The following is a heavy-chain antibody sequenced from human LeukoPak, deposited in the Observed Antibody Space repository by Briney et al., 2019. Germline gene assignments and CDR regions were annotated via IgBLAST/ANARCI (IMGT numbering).Heavy chain of an antibody. CDR3: TRDWGTTGEVKLDP. Sequence: PSETPSLTCTVPSGSFRTYYWSWIRQPAGKGLEWIGRIYTSGSTNYNPSLKSRVTISVDTSKNQFSLKLPPATAPDTPLHSSTRDWGTTGEVKLDPWGQGTLVTVSS. V-gene: IGHV4-4*07. J-gene: IGHJ5*02. CDR2: IYTSGST. CDR1: SGSFRTYY. D-gene: IGHD3-16*01.